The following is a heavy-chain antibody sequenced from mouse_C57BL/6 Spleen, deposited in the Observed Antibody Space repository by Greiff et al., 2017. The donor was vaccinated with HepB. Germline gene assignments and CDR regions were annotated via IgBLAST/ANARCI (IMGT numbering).Heavy chain of an antibody. Sequence: EVKLMESEGGLVQPGSSMKLSCTASGFTFSDYYMAWVRQVPEKGLEWVANINYDGSSTYYLDSLKSRFIISRDNAKNILYLQMSSLKSEDTATYYCARGVFYDGYFDYWGQGTTLTVSS. CDR3: ARGVFYDGYFDY. CDR2: INYDGSST. J-gene: IGHJ2*01. CDR1: GFTFSDYY. V-gene: IGHV5-16*01. D-gene: IGHD2-3*01.